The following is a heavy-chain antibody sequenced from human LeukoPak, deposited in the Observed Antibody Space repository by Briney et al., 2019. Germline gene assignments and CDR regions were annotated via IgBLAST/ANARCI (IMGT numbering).Heavy chain of an antibody. CDR2: INPNSGGT. CDR3: PRATRRIRDGYTDY. V-gene: IGHV1-2*02. D-gene: IGHD5-24*01. J-gene: IGHJ4*02. Sequence: ASVKVSCKASGYTFTCYYMHWVRQAPGQGREWMGWINPNSGGTNYARKFQGRVTMTMHTSISTASMELSRLRADDPAGSYFPRATRRIRDGYTDYSGEGNLVTASS. CDR1: GYTFTCYY.